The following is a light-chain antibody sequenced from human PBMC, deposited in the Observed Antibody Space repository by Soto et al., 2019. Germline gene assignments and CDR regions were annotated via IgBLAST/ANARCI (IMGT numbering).Light chain of an antibody. CDR3: QQYNSYSLLT. J-gene: IGKJ4*01. CDR2: DAS. CDR1: QSISSW. Sequence: DIHMTQSPSTLSASVGYRFTITCRASQSISSWLAWYQQKPGKAPKLLXYDASSLESGVPSRFSGSGSGTEFTLTISSLQPDDFANYYCQQYNSYSLLTFGGGTKVDIK. V-gene: IGKV1-5*01.